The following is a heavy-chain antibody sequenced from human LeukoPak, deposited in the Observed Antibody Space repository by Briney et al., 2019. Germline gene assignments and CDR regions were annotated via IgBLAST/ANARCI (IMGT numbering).Heavy chain of an antibody. Sequence: PGGSLRLSCAASGFTFSSYAMSWVRQAPGKGLEWISYINSDRYRNTIYYADTVKGRFTISRDNAKSSLYLQLNSLRDEDTAIYYCARDRDYAFDYWGQGTLVTVSS. CDR1: GFTFSSYA. J-gene: IGHJ4*02. D-gene: IGHD4-17*01. CDR2: INSDRYRNTI. V-gene: IGHV3-48*02. CDR3: ARDRDYAFDY.